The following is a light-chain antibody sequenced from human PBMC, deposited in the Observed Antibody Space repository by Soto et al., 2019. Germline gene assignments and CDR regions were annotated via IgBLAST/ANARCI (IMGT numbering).Light chain of an antibody. V-gene: IGKV1-5*01. J-gene: IGKJ1*01. CDR2: DAS. CDR3: QHTRT. Sequence: DFQMTQSPSTLSASVGDRVTITCWASQNINNGVAWYQQKPGKAPKFLIYDASTLQRGVPSRFSGSGFGTEFSLTISSLQPDDFGSYYCQHTRTFGQGTKVEIK. CDR1: QNINNG.